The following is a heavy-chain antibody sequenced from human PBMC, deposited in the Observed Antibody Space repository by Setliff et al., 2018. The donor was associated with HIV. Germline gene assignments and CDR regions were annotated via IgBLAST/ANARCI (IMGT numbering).Heavy chain of an antibody. V-gene: IGHV3-30*02. CDR3: ARDQEHIIVVSATGNMPGYLHYYYMDV. CDR2: IRCDGSNE. D-gene: IGHD2-2*01. J-gene: IGHJ6*03. CDR1: GFTFSSYG. Sequence: GGSLRLSCAASGFTFSSYGMHWVRQAPGKGLEWVAFIRCDGSNEYYADSVKGRFTISRDNSKNTLYVQMNSLRAEDTAVYYCARDQEHIIVVSATGNMPGYLHYYYMDVWGKGSTVTVS.